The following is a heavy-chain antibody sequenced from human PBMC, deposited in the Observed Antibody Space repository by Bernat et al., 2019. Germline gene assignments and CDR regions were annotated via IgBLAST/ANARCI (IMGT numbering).Heavy chain of an antibody. J-gene: IGHJ3*02. CDR1: GFTFSSYG. CDR2: ISYDGSNK. CDR3: ARDSGSYFGDAFDI. D-gene: IGHD1-26*01. Sequence: QVQLVESGGGVVQPGRSLRLSCAASGFTFSSYGMHWVRQAPGKGLEWVAVISYDGSNKYYADSVKGRFTISRDNSKNTLYLQMNSLRAEDTAVYYCARDSGSYFGDAFDIWGQGTMVTVSS. V-gene: IGHV3-30*03.